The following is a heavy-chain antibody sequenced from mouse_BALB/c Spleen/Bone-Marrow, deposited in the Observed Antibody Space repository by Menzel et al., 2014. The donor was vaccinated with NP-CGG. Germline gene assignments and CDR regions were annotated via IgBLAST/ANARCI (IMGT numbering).Heavy chain of an antibody. D-gene: IGHD1-1*01. V-gene: IGHV14-3*02. J-gene: IGHJ3*01. CDR2: IDPANGNT. Sequence: VQLQQPGAELVKPGASVKLSSTASGFNIKDTYMHWVKQRPEQGLEWIGRIDPANGNTKYDPKFQGKATITADTSSNTAYLQLSSLTSEDAAVYYCAMYYYGSSLFACWGQGTLVTVSA. CDR1: GFNIKDTY. CDR3: AMYYYGSSLFAC.